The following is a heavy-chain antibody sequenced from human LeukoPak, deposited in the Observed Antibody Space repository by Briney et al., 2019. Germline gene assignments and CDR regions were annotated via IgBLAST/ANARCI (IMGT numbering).Heavy chain of an antibody. CDR3: AKSGDYHLTIYLDV. J-gene: IGHJ6*03. CDR2: ISGDGGST. CDR1: GFTFDDYA. V-gene: IGHV3-43*02. Sequence: GGSLRLSCAASGFTFDDYAMHWVGQAPGKGLEWVSLISGDGGSTYYADSVKGRFTISRDNSKNSLYLQMNSLRTEDTALYYCAKSGDYHLTIYLDVWGKGTTVTVSS. D-gene: IGHD4-17*01.